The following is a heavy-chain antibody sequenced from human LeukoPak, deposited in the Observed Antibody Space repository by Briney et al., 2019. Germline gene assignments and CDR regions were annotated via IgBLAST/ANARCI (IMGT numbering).Heavy chain of an antibody. CDR3: ARICSTTSCHLDY. CDR2: VYYSGST. V-gene: IGHV4-39*01. Sequence: SETLSLTCTVSGGSISSSNYYWGWIRQPPGKGLEWIGSVYYSGSTYYNPSLKSRVTISVDTSKNQFSLKLSSVTAADTAVYYCARICSTTSCHLDYWGQGTLVTVPS. J-gene: IGHJ4*02. D-gene: IGHD2-2*01. CDR1: GGSISSSNYY.